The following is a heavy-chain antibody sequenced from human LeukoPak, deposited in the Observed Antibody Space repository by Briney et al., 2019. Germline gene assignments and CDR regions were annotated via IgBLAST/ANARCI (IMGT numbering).Heavy chain of an antibody. Sequence: GGSLRLSCAASGFTFSSYAMSWVRQAPGKGLEWVSSITSGGGSTYFADSVKGRFTISRDNSKNTLYLQMNSLRAEDTAVYYCAKEEPYSSGWQDWGQGTLVTVSS. CDR3: AKEEPYSSGWQD. J-gene: IGHJ1*01. V-gene: IGHV3-23*01. D-gene: IGHD6-19*01. CDR1: GFTFSSYA. CDR2: ITSGGGST.